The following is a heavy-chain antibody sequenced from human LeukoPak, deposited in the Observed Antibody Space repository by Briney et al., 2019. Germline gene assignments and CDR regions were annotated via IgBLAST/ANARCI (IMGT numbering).Heavy chain of an antibody. CDR3: ARDGPILELRVNWFDP. CDR1: GFTFSSYS. CDR2: ISSSSSTI. D-gene: IGHD1-7*01. Sequence: PGGSLRLSCAASGFTFSSYSMNWVRQAPGKGLEWVSYISSSSSTIYYADSVKGRFTISRDNAKNSLYLQMNSLRAEDTAVYYCARDGPILELRVNWFDPWGQGTLVTVSS. V-gene: IGHV3-48*01. J-gene: IGHJ5*02.